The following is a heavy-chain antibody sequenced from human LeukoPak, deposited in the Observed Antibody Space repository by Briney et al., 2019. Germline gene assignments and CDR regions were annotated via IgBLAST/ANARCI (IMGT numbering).Heavy chain of an antibody. CDR1: GFTLEDYG. V-gene: IGHV3-20*04. D-gene: IGHD3-16*01. J-gene: IGHJ5*02. CDR3: ASQSYARFDP. CDR2: INWNGGST. Sequence: GGSLRLSCVASGFTLEDYGMSWVRQAPGKGLEWVSGINWNGGSTGYADSVKGRFTISRDNSRKLLFLQMNSLRVEDTAVYYCASQSYARFDPWGQGTLVTVSS.